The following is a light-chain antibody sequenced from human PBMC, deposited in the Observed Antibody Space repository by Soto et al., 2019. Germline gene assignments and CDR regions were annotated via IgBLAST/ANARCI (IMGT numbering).Light chain of an antibody. CDR3: QQRSNWPPGYT. J-gene: IGKJ2*01. CDR2: DTF. Sequence: ELVLTQSPATLSLSPGERATLSCRASQSVCSHLAWYQQKPGQAPRLLMYDTFNRATGIPARFNGSGSGTDFTLTISSLEPQDFAVYYCQQRSNWPPGYTFGQGTKLEIK. V-gene: IGKV3-11*01. CDR1: QSVCSH.